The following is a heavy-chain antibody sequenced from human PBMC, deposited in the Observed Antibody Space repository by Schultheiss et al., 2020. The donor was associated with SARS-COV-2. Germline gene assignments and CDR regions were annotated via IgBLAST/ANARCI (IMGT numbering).Heavy chain of an antibody. V-gene: IGHV4-34*01. CDR2: INHSGRT. J-gene: IGHJ4*02. CDR3: ARGTDYGDFTIEY. D-gene: IGHD4-17*01. Sequence: SQTLSLTCAVYGGSFSGYYWGWIRQPPGKGLEWIGEINHSGRTNYNPSLKSRVTISVDTSKSQFSLKLTSVTAADTAVYYCARGTDYGDFTIEYWGQGTLVTVSS. CDR1: GGSFSGYY.